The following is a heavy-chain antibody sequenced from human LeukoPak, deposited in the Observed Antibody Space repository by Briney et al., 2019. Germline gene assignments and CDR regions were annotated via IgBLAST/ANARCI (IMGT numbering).Heavy chain of an antibody. CDR1: GGTFSSYA. CDR2: IIPILGIA. D-gene: IGHD3-22*01. CDR3: ARERVLDYYDSSGPDAFDI. V-gene: IGHV1-69*04. J-gene: IGHJ3*02. Sequence: GASVKVSCKASGGTFSSYAISWVRQAPGQGLEWMGRIIPILGIANYAQKFQGRVTITADKSTSTAYMELSSLRSGDTAVYYCARERVLDYYDSSGPDAFDIWGQGTMVTVSS.